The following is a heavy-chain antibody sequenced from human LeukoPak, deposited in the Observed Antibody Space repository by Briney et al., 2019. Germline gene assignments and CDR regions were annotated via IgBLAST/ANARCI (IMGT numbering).Heavy chain of an antibody. Sequence: KPSETLSLTCAVSGGSISSSNWWSWVRQPPGKGLEWIGEIYHSGRTNYNPSLKSRVTMSVDTSKNQFSLKLSSVTAADTAVYYCARAVYYYDSSGYYLDAFDIWGQGTMVTVSS. CDR3: ARAVYYYDSSGYYLDAFDI. D-gene: IGHD3-22*01. CDR2: IYHSGRT. CDR1: GGSISSSNW. V-gene: IGHV4-4*02. J-gene: IGHJ3*02.